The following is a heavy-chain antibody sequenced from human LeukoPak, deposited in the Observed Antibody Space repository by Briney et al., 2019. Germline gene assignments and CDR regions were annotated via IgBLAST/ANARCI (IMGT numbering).Heavy chain of an antibody. CDR3: AGEIIAARPRAFDI. V-gene: IGHV1-69*13. CDR2: IIPIFGTA. CDR1: GGTFSSYA. D-gene: IGHD6-6*01. J-gene: IGHJ3*02. Sequence: SVKVSCKASGGTFSSYAISWVRQAPGQGLEWMGGIIPIFGTANYVQKFQGRVTITADESTSTAYMELSSLRSEDTAVYYCAGEIIAARPRAFDIWGQGTMVTVSS.